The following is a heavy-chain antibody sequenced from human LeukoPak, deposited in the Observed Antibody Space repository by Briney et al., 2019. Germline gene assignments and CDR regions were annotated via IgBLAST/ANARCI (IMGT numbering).Heavy chain of an antibody. Sequence: ASVKVSCKASGYTFTGYYMHWVRQAPGQGLEWMGRINPNSGGTNYAQNFQGRVTMTRDTSISTAYMELSRLRSDDTAVYYCARGDRITISARGYYFDYWGQGTLVTVSS. J-gene: IGHJ4*02. CDR2: INPNSGGT. V-gene: IGHV1-2*02. D-gene: IGHD3-3*01. CDR3: ARGDRITISARGYYFDY. CDR1: GYTFTGYY.